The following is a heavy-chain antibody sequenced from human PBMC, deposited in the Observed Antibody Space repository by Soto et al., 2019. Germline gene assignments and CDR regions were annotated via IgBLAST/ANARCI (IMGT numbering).Heavy chain of an antibody. J-gene: IGHJ4*02. CDR1: GGSISNYY. V-gene: IGHV4-4*07. D-gene: IGHD3-3*01. CDR2: IYPSGSP. CDR3: ARDYFWGGRTHDY. Sequence: QVQLQESGPGLVKPSETLSLTCTVSGGSISNYYWSWIRQPPGKGLEWIGRIYPSGSPNYNPSLKGRATMAVVTSNSQFSLKVKLTSVTAADAAVYYCARDYFWGGRTHDYWGQGILVTVS.